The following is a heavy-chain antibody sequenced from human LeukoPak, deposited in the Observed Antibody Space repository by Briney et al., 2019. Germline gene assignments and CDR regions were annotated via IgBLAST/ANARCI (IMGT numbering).Heavy chain of an antibody. Sequence: GGSLRLSCAASGFTFSSYGMHWVRQAPGKGLEWLAVIWYDGSNKYYADSVKGRFTISRDNSKNTLYLQMNSLRAEDTAVYYCARDAYYGSGKFDYWGQGTLVTVSS. V-gene: IGHV3-33*01. CDR2: IWYDGSNK. CDR1: GFTFSSYG. J-gene: IGHJ4*02. D-gene: IGHD3-10*01. CDR3: ARDAYYGSGKFDY.